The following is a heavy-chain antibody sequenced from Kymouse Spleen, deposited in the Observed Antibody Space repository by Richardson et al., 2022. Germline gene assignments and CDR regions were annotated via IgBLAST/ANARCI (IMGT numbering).Heavy chain of an antibody. Sequence: QVQLQQWGAGLLKPSETLSLTCAVYGGSFSGYYWSWIRQPPGKGLEWIGEINHSGSTNYNPSLKSRVTISVDTSKNQFSLKLSSVTAADTAVYYCARGGGIAAGWFDPWGQGTLVTVSS. V-gene: IGHV4-34*01. CDR1: GGSFSGYY. CDR3: ARGGGIAAGWFDP. D-gene: IGHD6-13*01,IGHD6-25*01. CDR2: INHSGST. J-gene: IGHJ5*02.